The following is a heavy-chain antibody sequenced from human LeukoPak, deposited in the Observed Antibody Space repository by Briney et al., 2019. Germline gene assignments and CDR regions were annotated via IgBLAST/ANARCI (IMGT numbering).Heavy chain of an antibody. Sequence: GGSLRLSCAASGFTFSRYAMSWVRQAPGRGLEWGSAISGSGGSTYYADSVKGRFTISRDNSKNTLYLQMNSLRAEDTAVYYCAKDSLSQYCSSTSCRFDYWGQGTLVTVSS. CDR2: ISGSGGST. CDR3: AKDSLSQYCSSTSCRFDY. J-gene: IGHJ4*02. D-gene: IGHD2-2*01. V-gene: IGHV3-23*01. CDR1: GFTFSRYA.